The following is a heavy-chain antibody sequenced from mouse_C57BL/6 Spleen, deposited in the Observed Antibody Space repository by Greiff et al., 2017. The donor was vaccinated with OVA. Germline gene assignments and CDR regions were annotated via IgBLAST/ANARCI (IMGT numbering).Heavy chain of an antibody. J-gene: IGHJ1*03. Sequence: QVQLQQPGAELVKPGASVKMSCKASGYTFTSYWITWVKQRPGQGLEWIGDLYPGSGSTNYNEKFKSKATLTVDTSSSTAYMQLSSLTSEDSAVYYCARFLYYYGSSYRYWYFDVWGTGTTVTVSS. CDR2: LYPGSGST. CDR3: ARFLYYYGSSYRYWYFDV. V-gene: IGHV1-55*01. CDR1: GYTFTSYW. D-gene: IGHD1-1*01.